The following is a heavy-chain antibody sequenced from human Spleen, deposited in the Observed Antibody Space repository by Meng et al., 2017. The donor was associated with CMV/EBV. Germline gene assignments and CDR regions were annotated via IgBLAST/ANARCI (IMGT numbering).Heavy chain of an antibody. CDR2: IGTAGDT. CDR3: ARAGIAGFDY. Sequence: GESLKISCAACGFTFSSYDMHWVREATGKGLEWVSAIGTAGDTYYPGSVKSRFTISRENAKNSLYLQMNSLRAGDTAVYYCARAGIAGFDYWGQGTLVTVSS. CDR1: GFTFSSYD. J-gene: IGHJ4*02. D-gene: IGHD6-13*01. V-gene: IGHV3-13*01.